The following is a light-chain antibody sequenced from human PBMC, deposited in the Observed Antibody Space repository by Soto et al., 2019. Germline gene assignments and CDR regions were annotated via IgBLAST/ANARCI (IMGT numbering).Light chain of an antibody. V-gene: IGKV1-27*01. CDR1: QDIRKY. CDR2: AAS. Sequence: DIQMTQSPSSLSAYIGDRVNITCRASQDIRKYLAWYQHKPGKGPRLLISAASTLQSGVPSRFSGSGSVTDYTLSISSLQSEDVGDYYCQRYNGAPLTFGGGTKLEI. CDR3: QRYNGAPLT. J-gene: IGKJ4*01.